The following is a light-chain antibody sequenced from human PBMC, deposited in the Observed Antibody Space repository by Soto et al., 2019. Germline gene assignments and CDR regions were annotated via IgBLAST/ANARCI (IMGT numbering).Light chain of an antibody. CDR3: QSYDHSMSGLYYV. CDR2: GNK. V-gene: IGLV1-40*01. J-gene: IGLJ1*01. CDR1: NSNLGAGYD. Sequence: QSVLTQPPSVSGAPGQRVTISCTGSNSNLGAGYDVHWYQQHPGTAPKFLIYGNKNRPSGVPDRFSGSKSGPSASLAITGLQAEDEADYYRQSYDHSMSGLYYVFGNGTKVTV.